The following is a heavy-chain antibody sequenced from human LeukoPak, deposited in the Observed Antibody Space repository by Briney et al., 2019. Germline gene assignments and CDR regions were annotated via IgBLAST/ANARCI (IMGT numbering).Heavy chain of an antibody. CDR1: GFTFSSYG. J-gene: IGHJ3*01. V-gene: IGHV3-30*18. CDR2: ISYDGSNK. D-gene: IGHD3-10*01. CDR3: AKDMYYYGSGTPPNDAFDL. Sequence: GRSLRLSCAASGFTFSSYGMHWVRQAPGKGLEWVAVISYDGSNKYYADSVKGRFTISRDNSKNTLYLQMNSLRAEDTAVYYCAKDMYYYGSGTPPNDAFDLWGQGTMVTVSS.